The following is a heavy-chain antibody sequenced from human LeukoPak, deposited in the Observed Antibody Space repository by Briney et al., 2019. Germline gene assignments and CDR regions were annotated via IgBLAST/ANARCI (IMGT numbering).Heavy chain of an antibody. V-gene: IGHV3-23*01. CDR3: ANEIRPNDY. D-gene: IGHD4-17*01. CDR2: ISISGGTT. J-gene: IGHJ4*02. Sequence: GGSLRLSCTASGFAFSNHAMSWVHQAPGKGLEWVSSISISGGTTYYADSVKGRFTISRENSKSTLYLQMNSLRADDTAVYYCANEIRPNDYWGQGTLVTVSS. CDR1: GFAFSNHA.